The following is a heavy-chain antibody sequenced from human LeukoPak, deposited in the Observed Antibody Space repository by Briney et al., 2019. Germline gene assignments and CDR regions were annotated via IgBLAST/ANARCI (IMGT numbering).Heavy chain of an antibody. CDR3: AKVFERVRGVFPYYFDY. CDR1: GFTFSSYG. J-gene: IGHJ4*02. D-gene: IGHD3-10*01. V-gene: IGHV3-30*02. CDR2: IRYDGSNK. Sequence: GGSLRLSCAASGFTFSSYGMHRVRQAPGKGLEWVAFIRYDGSNKYYADSVKGRFTISRDNSKNTLYLQMNSLRAEDTAVYYCAKVFERVRGVFPYYFDYWGQGTLVTVSS.